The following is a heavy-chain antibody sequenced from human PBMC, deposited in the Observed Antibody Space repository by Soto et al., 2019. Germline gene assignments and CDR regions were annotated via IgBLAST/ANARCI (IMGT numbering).Heavy chain of an antibody. Sequence: SETLSLTCAVSGGSISSSNWWSWVRQPPGKGLEWIGEIYHSGSTNYNPSLKSRVTISVDKSKNQFSLKLSSVTAADTAVYYCARLDTAMVTDLFDPCGQGTLVTVSS. D-gene: IGHD5-18*01. CDR3: ARLDTAMVTDLFDP. J-gene: IGHJ5*02. CDR1: GGSISSSNW. V-gene: IGHV4-4*02. CDR2: IYHSGST.